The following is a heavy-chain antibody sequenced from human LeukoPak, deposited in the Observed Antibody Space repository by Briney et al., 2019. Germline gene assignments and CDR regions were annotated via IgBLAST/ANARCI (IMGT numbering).Heavy chain of an antibody. CDR3: ARSTYSGSYRIDY. CDR2: IYYSGST. D-gene: IGHD1-26*01. CDR1: GGSISSYY. Sequence: SEALSLTCTVSGGSISSYYWSWIRQPPGKGLEWIGYIYYSGSTNYNPSLKSRVTISVDTSKNQFSLKLSSVTAADTAVYYCARSTYSGSYRIDYWGQGTLVTVSS. J-gene: IGHJ4*02. V-gene: IGHV4-59*01.